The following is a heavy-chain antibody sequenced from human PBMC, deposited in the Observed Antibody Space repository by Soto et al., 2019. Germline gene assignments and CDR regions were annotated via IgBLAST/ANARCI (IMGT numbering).Heavy chain of an antibody. V-gene: IGHV1-46*01. J-gene: IGHJ4*02. D-gene: IGHD2-15*01. CDR2: INPSGGST. CDR1: GYTFTSYY. Sequence: GASVKVSCKASGYTFTSYYMHWVRQAPGQGLEWMGIINPSGGSTSYAQKFQGRVTMTRDTSTSTVYMELSSLRSEDTAVYYCARDFSRVVVVPCFDYWGQGTLVTVSS. CDR3: ARDFSRVVVVPCFDY.